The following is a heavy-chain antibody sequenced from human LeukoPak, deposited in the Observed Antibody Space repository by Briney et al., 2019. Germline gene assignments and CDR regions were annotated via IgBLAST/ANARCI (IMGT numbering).Heavy chain of an antibody. J-gene: IGHJ4*02. CDR3: AKDHYGDYDFDC. V-gene: IGHV3-23*01. Sequence: PGGSLRLSCAASGFTFSSYAMSWVRQAPGKGLEWVSVISGSGGNTYYADSVKGRFTISRDNSKNTLYLQLSSLRAEDTAVYYCAKDHYGDYDFDCWGQGTLVTVSS. D-gene: IGHD4-17*01. CDR1: GFTFSSYA. CDR2: ISGSGGNT.